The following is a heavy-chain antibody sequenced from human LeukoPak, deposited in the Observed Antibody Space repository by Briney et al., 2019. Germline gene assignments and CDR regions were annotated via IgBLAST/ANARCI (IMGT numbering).Heavy chain of an antibody. J-gene: IGHJ4*02. Sequence: GASVKVSCKASGYTFTGYYMHWVRQAPGQGLEWMGWINTNSGGTNYAQKFQGRVTMTRDASISTAYMELSRLRSDDTAVYYCARAPIDYYDSSGPFDYWGQGTLVTVSS. CDR2: INTNSGGT. V-gene: IGHV1-2*02. CDR1: GYTFTGYY. CDR3: ARAPIDYYDSSGPFDY. D-gene: IGHD3-22*01.